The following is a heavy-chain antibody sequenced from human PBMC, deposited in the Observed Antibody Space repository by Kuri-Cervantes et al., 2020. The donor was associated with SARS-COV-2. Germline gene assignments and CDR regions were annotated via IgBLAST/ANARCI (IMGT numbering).Heavy chain of an antibody. J-gene: IGHJ5*02. D-gene: IGHD3-10*01. CDR1: GFTFSSYS. CDR2: ISSSSSYI. Sequence: ETLSLTCAASGFTFSSYSMNWVRQAPGKGLEWVSSISSSSSYIYYADSVKGRFTISRDNAKNSLYLQMNSLRAEDTTVYYCAKGGGWWPYYGSGSYYNRWGQGTLVTVSS. CDR3: AKGGGWWPYYGSGSYYNR. V-gene: IGHV3-21*04.